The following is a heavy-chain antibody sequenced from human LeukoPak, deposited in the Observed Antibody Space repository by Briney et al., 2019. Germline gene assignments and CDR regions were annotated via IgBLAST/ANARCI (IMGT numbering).Heavy chain of an antibody. CDR2: ISGSGGST. Sequence: GGSLRLSCAASGFTFSSYAMSWVRQAPGKGLEWVSAISGSGGSTYYADSVKGRFTISRDNSKNSLYLQMNSLRAEDTAVYYCARVGGIAVAGTRVFDYWGQGTLVTVSS. CDR3: ARVGGIAVAGTRVFDY. CDR1: GFTFSSYA. D-gene: IGHD6-19*01. V-gene: IGHV3-23*01. J-gene: IGHJ4*02.